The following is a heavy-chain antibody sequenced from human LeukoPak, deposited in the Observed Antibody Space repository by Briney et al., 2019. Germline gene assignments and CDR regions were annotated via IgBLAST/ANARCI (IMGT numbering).Heavy chain of an antibody. CDR1: GGSISSYY. CDR3: PRGKDYYDSSCNFDY. D-gene: IGHD3-22*01. V-gene: IGHV4-59*01. J-gene: IGHJ4*02. Sequence: CGTLSLTCTVSGGSISSYYWNWIRQPPGKGLEYIGYIFYSGSTHYNPSLKSRVIISVDTSTNNFSVMQSSVTAADATVDYCPRGKDYYDSSCNFDYWGQGTLVTVSP. CDR2: IFYSGST.